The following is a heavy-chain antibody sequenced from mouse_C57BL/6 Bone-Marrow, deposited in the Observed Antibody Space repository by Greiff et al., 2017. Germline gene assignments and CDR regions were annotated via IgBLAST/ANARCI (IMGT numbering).Heavy chain of an antibody. J-gene: IGHJ4*01. Sequence: DVMLVESEGGLVQPGSSMKLSCTASGFTFSDYYMAWVRQVPEKGLEWVANINYDGSSTYYLDSLKSRFIISRDNAKNILYLQLSSLKSADTPTYYCARDRKGLDDYAAPSPYYAMDYWGQGTSVTVSS. CDR3: ARDRKGLDDYAAPSPYYAMDY. CDR2: INYDGSST. CDR1: GFTFSDYY. D-gene: IGHD2-4*01. V-gene: IGHV5-16*01.